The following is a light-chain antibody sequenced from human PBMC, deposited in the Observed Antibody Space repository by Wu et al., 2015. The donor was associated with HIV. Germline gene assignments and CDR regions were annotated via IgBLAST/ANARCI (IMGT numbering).Light chain of an antibody. V-gene: IGKV3-11*01. CDR1: QSVSGT. J-gene: IGKJ5*01. CDR3: QQHYKWPLT. Sequence: EIVLTQSPATLSFSPGETATLSCRANQSVSGTIAWYQQKPGQAPRLLLFDASNRATGISDRFSGGGFVTDFTLTIRSLEPEDSAVYYCQQHYKWPLTFGQGTRL. CDR2: DAS.